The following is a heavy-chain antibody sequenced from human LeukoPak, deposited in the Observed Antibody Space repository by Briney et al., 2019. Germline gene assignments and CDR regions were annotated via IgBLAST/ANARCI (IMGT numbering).Heavy chain of an antibody. CDR2: ISGSGGGT. V-gene: IGHV3-23*01. D-gene: IGHD3-22*01. CDR3: AKRGVVIRVILVGFHKEAYYFDS. Sequence: GGSLRLSCAASGFTFNNYGLIWVRQAPGKGLEWVAGISGSGGGTNYADSVKGRFTISRDNRKNTLYLQMNSLRAEDTAVYFCAKRGVVIRVILVGFHKEAYYFDSWGQGALVTVSS. J-gene: IGHJ4*02. CDR1: GFTFNNYG.